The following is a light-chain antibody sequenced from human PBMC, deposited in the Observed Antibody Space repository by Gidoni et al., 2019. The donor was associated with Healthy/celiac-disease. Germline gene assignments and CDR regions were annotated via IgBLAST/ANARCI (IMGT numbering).Light chain of an antibody. Sequence: APTPPPSVSGSPGQSLTISCTGTSSGVSGYNYVSSYPQHPGKAPKLMIYEVSNRPSGVSNRFYGSKSGNTASLTISGLQAEDEADYYCSSYTSSSTLGVVFGGGTKLTVL. CDR2: EVS. CDR3: SSYTSSSTLGVV. CDR1: SSGVSGYNY. J-gene: IGLJ2*01. V-gene: IGLV2-14*01.